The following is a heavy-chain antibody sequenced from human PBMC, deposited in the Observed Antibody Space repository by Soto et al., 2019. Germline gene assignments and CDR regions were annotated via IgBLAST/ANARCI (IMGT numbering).Heavy chain of an antibody. Sequence: ASVKVSCKASGYTFTSYGISWVRQAPGQGLEWMGWISAYNGNTNYAQKLQGRVTMTTDTSTSTAYMELRSLRSDDTAVYYCARDRPYYDFWSGYQYYYGMDVCGQGTTLTVSS. CDR2: ISAYNGNT. CDR1: GYTFTSYG. J-gene: IGHJ6*02. V-gene: IGHV1-18*04. CDR3: ARDRPYYDFWSGYQYYYGMDV. D-gene: IGHD3-3*01.